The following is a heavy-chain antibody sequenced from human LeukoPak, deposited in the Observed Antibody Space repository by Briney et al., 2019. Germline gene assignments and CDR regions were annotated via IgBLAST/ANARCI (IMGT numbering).Heavy chain of an antibody. CDR2: ISSSSSYI. V-gene: IGHV3-21*04. CDR1: GFTFSSYS. CDR3: AREGGQQLVSWDY. Sequence: GGSLRLSCAASGFTFSSYSMNWVRQAPGKGLEWVSSISSSSSYIYYADSVKGRFTISRDNAKNSLYLQMNSLRAEDTAVYYCAREGGQQLVSWDYWGQGTLVTVSS. D-gene: IGHD6-13*01. J-gene: IGHJ4*02.